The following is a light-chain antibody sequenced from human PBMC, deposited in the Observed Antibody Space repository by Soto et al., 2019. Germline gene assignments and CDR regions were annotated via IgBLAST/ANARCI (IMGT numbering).Light chain of an antibody. V-gene: IGKV3-15*01. CDR2: GAS. Sequence: EIVMTQSPATLSVSPGERATLSCRASQGVSSNLAWYQQKPGQAPRLLIYGASTRATGIPARFSGSGSGTDFTLTISSLESEDFAVYYCQQYNNWQQTFGQGTKVDIK. J-gene: IGKJ1*01. CDR1: QGVSSN. CDR3: QQYNNWQQT.